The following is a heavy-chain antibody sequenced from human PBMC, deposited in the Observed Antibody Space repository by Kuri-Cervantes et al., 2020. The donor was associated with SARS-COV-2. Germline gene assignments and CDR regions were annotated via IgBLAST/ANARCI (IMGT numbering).Heavy chain of an antibody. CDR2: INHSGST. V-gene: IGHV4-34*01. CDR1: GGSFRAYQ. J-gene: IGHJ5*02. Sequence: SETLSLTCAVYGGSFRAYQWSWIRQPPGKGLEWIGEINHSGSTNYNPSLKSRVTISLDTSKNQFSLKLSSVTAADTAVYYCARRRWAYYYGSGSYYFGNWFDPWGQGTLVTVSS. D-gene: IGHD3-10*01. CDR3: ARRRWAYYYGSGSYYFGNWFDP.